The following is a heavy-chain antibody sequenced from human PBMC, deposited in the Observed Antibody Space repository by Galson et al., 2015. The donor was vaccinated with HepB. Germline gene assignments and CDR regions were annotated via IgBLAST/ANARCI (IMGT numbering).Heavy chain of an antibody. CDR3: ARAYKLFRIAARPGYFDY. J-gene: IGHJ4*02. CDR1: GGSFSGYY. CDR2: INHSGST. Sequence: SETLSLTCAVYGGSFSGYYWSWIRQPPGKGLEWIGEINHSGSTNYNPSLKSRVTISVDTSKNQFSLKLSSVTAADTAVYYCARAYKLFRIAARPGYFDYWGQGTLVTVSS. V-gene: IGHV4-34*01. D-gene: IGHD6-6*01.